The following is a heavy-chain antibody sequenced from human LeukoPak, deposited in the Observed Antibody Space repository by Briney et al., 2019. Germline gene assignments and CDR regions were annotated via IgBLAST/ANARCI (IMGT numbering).Heavy chain of an antibody. Sequence: PGGSLRLSCAASGFTFSSFAMTWVRQATGKGLEWVSTISATGTSYADSVKGRFTISRDNSKNTLYLQMSGLRAEDTALYICAKSHGGGTYNFVHWSQGTLVTVSS. CDR3: AKSHGGGTYNFVH. CDR2: ISATGT. J-gene: IGHJ4*02. V-gene: IGHV3-23*01. D-gene: IGHD4-23*01. CDR1: GFTFSSFA.